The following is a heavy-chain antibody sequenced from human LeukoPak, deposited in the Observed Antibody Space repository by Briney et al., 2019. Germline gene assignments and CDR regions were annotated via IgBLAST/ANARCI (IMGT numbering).Heavy chain of an antibody. CDR2: IMPLFGTA. CDR1: GGTFNSYA. CDR3: ARDQWVVVPAAIFYYYGSGSSKFDY. D-gene: IGHD2-2*01. V-gene: IGHV1-69*05. Sequence: GSSVKVSCKASGGTFNSYAISWVRQAPGQGLEWMGGIMPLFGTANYAQEFQGRVTFTTDESASTAYMEVSSLRSEDTAVYYCARDQWVVVPAAIFYYYGSGSSKFDYWGQGTLVTVSS. J-gene: IGHJ4*02.